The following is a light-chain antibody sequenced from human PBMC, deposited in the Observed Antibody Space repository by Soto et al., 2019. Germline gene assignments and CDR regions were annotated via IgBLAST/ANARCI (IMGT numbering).Light chain of an antibody. CDR2: SAS. J-gene: IGKJ4*01. CDR3: QQLSRYPLT. CDR1: QALSNY. Sequence: DIQLTQSPSVLSASVGDTVTITCRASQALSNYFAWYQQKPGKAPDLLIYSASTLQSGVPSRFSGSGSETEFSLTIRALQPEDFATYYCQQLSRYPLTFGEGTKVDIK. V-gene: IGKV1-9*01.